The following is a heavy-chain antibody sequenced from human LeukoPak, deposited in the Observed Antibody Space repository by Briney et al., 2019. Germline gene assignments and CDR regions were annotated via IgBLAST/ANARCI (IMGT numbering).Heavy chain of an antibody. J-gene: IGHJ4*02. D-gene: IGHD1-26*01. CDR2: IKQDGSEK. V-gene: IGHV3-7*01. CDR1: GFTFSSYW. CDR3: ARDRSTDEWELRRFDY. Sequence: PGGSLRLSCAASGFTFSSYWMSWVRQAPGKGLEWVANIKQDGSEKYYVDSVKGRFTISRDNAKNSLYLQMNSLRAEDTAVYYCARDRSTDEWELRRFDYWGQGTLVTVSS.